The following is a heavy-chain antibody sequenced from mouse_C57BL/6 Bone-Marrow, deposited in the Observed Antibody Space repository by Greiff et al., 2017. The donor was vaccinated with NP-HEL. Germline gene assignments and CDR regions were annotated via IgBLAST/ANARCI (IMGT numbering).Heavy chain of an antibody. CDR2: ISNGGGST. Sequence: DVQLQESGGGLVQPGGSLKLSCAASGFTFSDYYMYWVRQTPEKRLEWVAYISNGGGSTYYQDTVKGRFTISIDNAKNTLYLQLSRLKSEDTAMYYCARRGFDYYRGYYAMDYWGQGTAVTVSS. J-gene: IGHJ4*01. CDR1: GFTFSDYY. D-gene: IGHD2-14*01. V-gene: IGHV5-12*01. CDR3: ARRGFDYYRGYYAMDY.